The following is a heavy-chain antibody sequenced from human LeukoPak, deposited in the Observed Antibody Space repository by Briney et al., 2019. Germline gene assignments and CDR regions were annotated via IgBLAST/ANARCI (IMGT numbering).Heavy chain of an antibody. J-gene: IGHJ4*02. Sequence: GGSLRLSCAASGFTFSSPWMHWVRQAPGKGLVWVSRINSDGSATAYADSVKGRFTISRDNAENTLYLQMNSLRVEDTAVYYCVRDFRSADYWGQGTLVTVSS. CDR3: VRDFRSADY. CDR1: GFTFSSPW. V-gene: IGHV3-74*01. CDR2: INSDGSAT.